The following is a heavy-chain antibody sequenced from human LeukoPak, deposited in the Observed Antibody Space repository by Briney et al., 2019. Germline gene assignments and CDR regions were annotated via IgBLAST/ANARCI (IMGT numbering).Heavy chain of an antibody. CDR2: IYPGDSDT. J-gene: IGHJ5*02. Sequence: VESLKISCQGSGYRLTSYWIGWVRQIPGKGLEWMGVIYPGDSDTRYSPSYQGQVTISADKSISTAYLQWSSLKASDTAMYYCARLSSSWSAFDPWGQGTLVTVSS. CDR1: GYRLTSYW. V-gene: IGHV5-51*01. CDR3: ARLSSSWSAFDP. D-gene: IGHD6-13*01.